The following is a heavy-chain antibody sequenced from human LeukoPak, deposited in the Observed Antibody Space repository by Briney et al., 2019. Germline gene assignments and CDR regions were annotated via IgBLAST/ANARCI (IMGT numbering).Heavy chain of an antibody. J-gene: IGHJ5*02. Sequence: GASAKVSCKASGGTFSSYAISWVRQAPGQGLEWMGRIIPILGIANYAQKFQGRVTITADKSTSTAYMELSSLRSEDTAVYYCARDCSGGSCYGSNWFDPWGQGTLVTVSS. CDR1: GGTFSSYA. CDR2: IIPILGIA. CDR3: ARDCSGGSCYGSNWFDP. D-gene: IGHD2-15*01. V-gene: IGHV1-69*04.